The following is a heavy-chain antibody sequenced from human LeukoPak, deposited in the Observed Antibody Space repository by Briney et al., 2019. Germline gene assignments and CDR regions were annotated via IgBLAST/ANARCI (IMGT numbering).Heavy chain of an antibody. CDR2: IYTSGST. Sequence: SETLSLTCTVSGGSISSISYYWRWIRQPAGTGLEWLGRIYTSGSTNYNPSLKSRVTISVDTSKNQFSLRLSSVTAADTALYYCARAAVTTTYFDFWGQGTLVTVSS. J-gene: IGHJ4*02. V-gene: IGHV4-61*02. CDR1: GGSISSISYY. D-gene: IGHD4-17*01. CDR3: ARAAVTTTYFDF.